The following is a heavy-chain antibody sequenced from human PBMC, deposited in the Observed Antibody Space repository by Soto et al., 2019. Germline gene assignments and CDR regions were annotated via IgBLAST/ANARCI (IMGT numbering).Heavy chain of an antibody. Sequence: GESLKISCKGSGYSFTSYCIGWVRQMPGKGLEWMGIIYPGDSDTRYSPSFQGQVTISADKSISTAYLQWSSLKASDTAMYYCARVYCSSTSCYAYYYYGMDVWGQGTTVTVSS. J-gene: IGHJ6*02. V-gene: IGHV5-51*01. D-gene: IGHD2-2*01. CDR3: ARVYCSSTSCYAYYYYGMDV. CDR2: IYPGDSDT. CDR1: GYSFTSYC.